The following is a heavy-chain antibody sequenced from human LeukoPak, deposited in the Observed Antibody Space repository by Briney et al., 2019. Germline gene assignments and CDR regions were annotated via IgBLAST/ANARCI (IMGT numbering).Heavy chain of an antibody. J-gene: IGHJ5*02. CDR1: GGSISSYY. Sequence: PSETLSLTCTVSGGSISSYYWSWIRQPPGKGLEWIGYIYYSGSTNYNPSLKIRVTISVDTSKNQFSLKLSSVTAADTAVYYCARASTRLARGGGWFDPWGQGTLVTVSS. V-gene: IGHV4-59*01. D-gene: IGHD1-26*01. CDR3: ARASTRLARGGGWFDP. CDR2: IYYSGST.